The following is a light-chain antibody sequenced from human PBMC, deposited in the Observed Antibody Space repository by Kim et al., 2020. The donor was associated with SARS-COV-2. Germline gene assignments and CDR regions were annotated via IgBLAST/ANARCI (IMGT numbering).Light chain of an antibody. J-gene: IGKJ4*01. Sequence: AIQMTQSPSSLSASVGDRVTITCRASQGIRNDLGWYQQKPGKAPKLLIYAASSLQSGVPSRFSGSGSGTDFTLTISSLQPEDFATYYSLQNYNYPLTFGGRAKVDI. V-gene: IGKV1-6*01. CDR3: LQNYNYPLT. CDR1: QGIRND. CDR2: AAS.